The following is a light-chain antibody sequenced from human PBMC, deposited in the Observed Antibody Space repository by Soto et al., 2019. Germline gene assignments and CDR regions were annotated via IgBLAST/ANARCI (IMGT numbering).Light chain of an antibody. V-gene: IGKV3-20*01. CDR1: QIVSDSY. Sequence: EIVLTQSPGTLSLSPGERAALSCRASQIVSDSYFAWYQQKPGQAPKLLIYAASSRATGIPDRFSGSGSGTDFTLTISGLEPEDFAVYYCQQYATSPGTFGQGTKVDIK. CDR3: QQYATSPGT. CDR2: AAS. J-gene: IGKJ1*01.